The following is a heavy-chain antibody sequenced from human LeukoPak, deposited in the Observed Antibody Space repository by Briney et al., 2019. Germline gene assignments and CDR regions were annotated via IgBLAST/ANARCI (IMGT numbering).Heavy chain of an antibody. D-gene: IGHD2/OR15-2a*01. CDR1: GGSISSYY. CDR2: ISDIGSI. V-gene: IGHV4-59*08. Sequence: SETLSLTCTVSGGSISSYYWSWIRQPPGKGLEWIAYISDIGSINYNPSLKSRVTTSLDTSKNQFSLKLSPVTAADTAVYYCAGHHPRNTVDFWGQGTLVTVSS. J-gene: IGHJ4*02. CDR3: AGHHPRNTVDF.